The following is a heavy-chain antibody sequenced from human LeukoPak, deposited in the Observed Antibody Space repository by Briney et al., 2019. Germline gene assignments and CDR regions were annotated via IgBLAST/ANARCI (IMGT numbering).Heavy chain of an antibody. CDR3: VRDKSSRHLDY. J-gene: IGHJ4*02. Sequence: GESLRLSCVASGFTFRNHGMHWVRQAPGKGPEWVTVIWYDGSNKYYADSVMGRFTISRDDSKNTLYLQMDSLRVEDTAIYFCVRDKSSRHLDYWGQGAQVTVSS. CDR1: GFTFRNHG. CDR2: IWYDGSNK. D-gene: IGHD2-15*01. V-gene: IGHV3-33*01.